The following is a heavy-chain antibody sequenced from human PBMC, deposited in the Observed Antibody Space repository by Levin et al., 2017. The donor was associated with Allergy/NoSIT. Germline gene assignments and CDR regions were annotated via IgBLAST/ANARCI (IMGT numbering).Heavy chain of an antibody. D-gene: IGHD3-10*01. CDR3: AREGSGSAFDI. CDR1: GFTFSSYA. CDR2: ISYDGSNK. J-gene: IGHJ3*02. Sequence: GGSLRLYCAASGFTFSSYAMHWVRQAPGKGLEWVAVISYDGSNKYYADSVKGRFTISRDNSKNTLYLQMNSLRAEDTAVYYCAREGSGSAFDIWGQGTMVTVSS. V-gene: IGHV3-30-3*01.